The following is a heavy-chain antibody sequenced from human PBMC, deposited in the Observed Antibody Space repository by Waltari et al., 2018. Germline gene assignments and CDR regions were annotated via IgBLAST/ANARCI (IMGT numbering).Heavy chain of an antibody. D-gene: IGHD6-6*01. CDR3: ARGGGYSSSSNWFDP. V-gene: IGHV1-3*01. CDR1: GYTFTSYA. J-gene: IGHJ5*02. Sequence: QVQLVQSGAEVKKPGASVKVSCKASGYTFTSYAMHWVRQAPGQRLEWMGWINAGNGNTKYSQKFQGRVTITRDTSASTAYMELSSLRSEDTAVYYCARGGGYSSSSNWFDPWGQGTLVTVSS. CDR2: INAGNGNT.